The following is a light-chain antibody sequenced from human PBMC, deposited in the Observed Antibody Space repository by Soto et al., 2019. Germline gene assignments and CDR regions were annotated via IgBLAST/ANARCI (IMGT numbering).Light chain of an antibody. J-gene: IGLJ2*01. CDR2: SSN. CDR3: AAWDGSLNGVV. V-gene: IGLV1-44*01. Sequence: QSVLTQPPPASGTPGQRVTIAYSGSSSNIGSHTVNWYQQLPGTAPKLLVYSSNQRPSGVPDRFSGSKSGTSASLAISGLQSEDEADYYCAAWDGSLNGVVFGGGTKLTVL. CDR1: SSNIGSHT.